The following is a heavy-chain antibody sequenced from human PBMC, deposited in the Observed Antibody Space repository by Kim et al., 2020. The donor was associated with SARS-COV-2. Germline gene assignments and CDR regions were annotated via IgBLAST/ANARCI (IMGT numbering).Heavy chain of an antibody. V-gene: IGHV4-39*01. D-gene: IGHD1-26*01. CDR1: GGSISSSSYY. CDR2: IYYSGST. CDR3: ARRYRSAEGGFDY. J-gene: IGHJ4*02. Sequence: SETLSLTCTVSGGSISSSSYYWGWIRQPPGKGLEWIGSIYYSGSTYYNPSLKSRVTISVDTSKNQFSLKLSSVTAADTAVYYCARRYRSAEGGFDYWGQGTLVTVSS.